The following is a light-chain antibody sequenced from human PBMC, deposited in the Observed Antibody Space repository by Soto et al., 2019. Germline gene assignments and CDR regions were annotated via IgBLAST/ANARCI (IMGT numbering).Light chain of an antibody. Sequence: EIVMTQSPATLSVSPGERATLSCRASQNIYSNIAWYQQKPGQPPRLLIYDASTRATGIPARFSGSGSGTDFTLTISSLEPEDFAVYYCQQRSNWPITFGQGTRLEIK. V-gene: IGKV3-11*01. CDR3: QQRSNWPIT. CDR1: QNIYSN. CDR2: DAS. J-gene: IGKJ5*01.